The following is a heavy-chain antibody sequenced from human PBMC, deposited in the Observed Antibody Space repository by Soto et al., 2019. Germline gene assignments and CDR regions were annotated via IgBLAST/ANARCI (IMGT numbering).Heavy chain of an antibody. CDR3: ARGGYQLLFSYYYYYGMDV. J-gene: IGHJ6*02. D-gene: IGHD2-2*01. CDR2: ISSSGSTI. Sequence: SVGSLRLSCASSVFTFSSYEMNCVRQAPGKWLEWVSYISSSGSTIYYADSVKGRFTISRDNAKNSLYLQMNSLRAEDTAVYYCARGGYQLLFSYYYYYGMDVWGQGTTVTVSS. CDR1: VFTFSSYE. V-gene: IGHV3-48*03.